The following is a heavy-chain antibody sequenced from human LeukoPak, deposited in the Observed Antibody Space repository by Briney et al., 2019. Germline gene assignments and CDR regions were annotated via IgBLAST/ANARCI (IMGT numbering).Heavy chain of an antibody. CDR2: INHSGST. J-gene: IGHJ4*02. V-gene: IGHV4-34*01. CDR1: GGSFSGYY. Sequence: SETLSLTCAVYGGSFSGYYWSWIRQPPGKGLEWIGEINHSGSTNYNPSLKSRVTISVDTSKNQFSLKLSSVTAADTAVYYCAVIGSGYLCDYWGQGTLVTVSS. D-gene: IGHD3-22*01. CDR3: AVIGSGYLCDY.